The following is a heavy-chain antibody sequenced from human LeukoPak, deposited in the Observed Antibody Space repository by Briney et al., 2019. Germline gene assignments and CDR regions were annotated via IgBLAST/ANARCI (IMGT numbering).Heavy chain of an antibody. CDR2: FDPEDGET. Sequence: ASVKVSCKVSGYTLTELSMHWVRQAPGKGLEWMGGFDPEDGETIYAQKFQGRVTMTEDTPTDTAYMELSSLRSEDTAVYYCATVLSGYDVHYYYGMDVWGQGTTVTVSS. V-gene: IGHV1-24*01. J-gene: IGHJ6*02. D-gene: IGHD5-12*01. CDR1: GYTLTELS. CDR3: ATVLSGYDVHYYYGMDV.